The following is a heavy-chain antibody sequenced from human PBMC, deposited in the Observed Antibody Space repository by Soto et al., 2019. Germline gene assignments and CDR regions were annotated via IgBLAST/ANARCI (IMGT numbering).Heavy chain of an antibody. J-gene: IGHJ4*02. V-gene: IGHV4-39*07. D-gene: IGHD2-15*01. CDR3: ARAAPRYCSGGSCYSRRDY. CDR1: GGSISSSSYY. Sequence: PSETLSLTCTVSGGSISSSSYYWGWIRQPPGKGLEWIGEINHSGSTNYNPSLKSRVTISVDTSKNQFSLKLSSVTAADTAVYYCARAAPRYCSGGSCYSRRDYWGQGTLVTVSS. CDR2: INHSGST.